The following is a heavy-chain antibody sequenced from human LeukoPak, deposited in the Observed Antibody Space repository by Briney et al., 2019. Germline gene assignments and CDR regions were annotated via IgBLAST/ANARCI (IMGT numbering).Heavy chain of an antibody. D-gene: IGHD3-22*01. V-gene: IGHV3-21*01. CDR1: GFTFSSYA. CDR3: ARDYDSSGYYDPTFDY. J-gene: IGHJ4*02. Sequence: SGGSLRLSCAASGFTFSSYAMSWVRQAPGKGLEWVSSISSSSSYIYYADSVKGRFTISRDNAKNSLYLQMNSLRAEDTAVYYCARDYDSSGYYDPTFDYWGQGTLVTVSS. CDR2: ISSSSSYI.